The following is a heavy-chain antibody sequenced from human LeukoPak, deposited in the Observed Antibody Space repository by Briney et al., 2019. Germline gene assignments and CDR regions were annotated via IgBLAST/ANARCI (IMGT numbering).Heavy chain of an antibody. D-gene: IGHD1-26*01. CDR3: AKDSSSGTYFDY. V-gene: IGHV3-23*01. CDR1: GFTFSTYD. CDR2: ISGSGGST. J-gene: IGHJ4*02. Sequence: GSLRLSCAVSGFTFSTYDMSWVRQAPGKGLEWVSAISGSGGSTYYADSVKGRFTISRDNSKNTLYLQLKSLRAEDTAVYYCAKDSSSGTYFDYWGQGTLVTVSS.